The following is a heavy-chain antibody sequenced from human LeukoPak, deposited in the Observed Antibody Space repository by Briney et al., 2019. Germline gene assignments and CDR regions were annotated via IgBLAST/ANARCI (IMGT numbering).Heavy chain of an antibody. D-gene: IGHD2-2*01. Sequence: GASVKVSCKASGYTFTGYYIHWVRQAPGQGLEWMGWINPNSGGTNYAQKFQGRVTMTRDTSISTAYMELSRLRSDDTAVYYCARGYCSSTSCWDWFDPWGQGTLVTVSS. CDR2: INPNSGGT. J-gene: IGHJ5*02. CDR3: ARGYCSSTSCWDWFDP. CDR1: GYTFTGYY. V-gene: IGHV1-2*02.